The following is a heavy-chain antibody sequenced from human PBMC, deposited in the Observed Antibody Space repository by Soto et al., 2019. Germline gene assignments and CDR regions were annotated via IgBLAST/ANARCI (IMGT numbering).Heavy chain of an antibody. CDR2: ISGSGGST. CDR1: GFTFRSYA. V-gene: IGHV3-23*01. J-gene: IGHJ5*02. Sequence: GGSLRLSCAASGFTFRSYAMSWVRQAPGQGLEWVSAISGSGGSTYYADSVKGRFTISRDNSKNTLYLQLNSLRAEDTAVYYCAKDNRTQIMMTFGGVHTWFDPWGQGTLVTVSS. D-gene: IGHD3-16*01. CDR3: AKDNRTQIMMTFGGVHTWFDP.